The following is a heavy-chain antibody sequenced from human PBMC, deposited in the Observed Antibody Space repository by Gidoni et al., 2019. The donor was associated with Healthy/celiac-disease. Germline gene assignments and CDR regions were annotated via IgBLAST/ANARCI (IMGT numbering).Heavy chain of an antibody. D-gene: IGHD1-26*01. J-gene: IGHJ4*02. V-gene: IGHV4-4*07. Sequence: QVQLQESGPGLVKPSETLSLTCTVSGGPISSYYWSWIRQPAGKGLELIGRIYTSGSTNYNPSLKSRVTMSGDTSNNQFSLNLSSVTAADTAVYYCARTLVGATKAFYFDYWGQGTLVTVSS. CDR2: IYTSGST. CDR3: ARTLVGATKAFYFDY. CDR1: GGPISSYY.